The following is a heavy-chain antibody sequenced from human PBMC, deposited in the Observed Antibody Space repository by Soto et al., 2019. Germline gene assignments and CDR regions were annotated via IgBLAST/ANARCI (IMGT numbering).Heavy chain of an antibody. CDR3: ARHPGGNCINS. Sequence: GESLKISCKGSGYSFTTYWISWVRQMPGKGLEWIGRIDPSDSYTNYSPSFQGHVTISADKSISTAYLQWSSLKPSDTAMYYCARHPGGNCINSWGLGTTVTVSS. CDR1: GYSFTTYW. D-gene: IGHD2-21*01. CDR2: IDPSDSYT. J-gene: IGHJ6*02. V-gene: IGHV5-10-1*01.